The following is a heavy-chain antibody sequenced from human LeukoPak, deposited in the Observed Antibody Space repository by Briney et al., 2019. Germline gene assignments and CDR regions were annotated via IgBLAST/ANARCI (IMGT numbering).Heavy chain of an antibody. Sequence: GSSVKVAFKASGGIFSSYAISWVRQAPGQGLDWMGGIIPIFGIADYAQKVQGRVTITADKSTSTAYMELSSLRSEDTAVYYCATDVTYYDSSGYTGGAFDYWGQGTLVTVSS. J-gene: IGHJ4*02. D-gene: IGHD3-22*01. CDR2: IIPIFGIA. V-gene: IGHV1-69*17. CDR1: GGIFSSYA. CDR3: ATDVTYYDSSGYTGGAFDY.